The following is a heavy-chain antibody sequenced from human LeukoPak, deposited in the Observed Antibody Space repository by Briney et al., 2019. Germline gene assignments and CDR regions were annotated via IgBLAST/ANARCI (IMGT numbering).Heavy chain of an antibody. V-gene: IGHV3-33*08. CDR3: ARASSSWYGYYYGMDV. D-gene: IGHD6-13*01. CDR2: IWYDGSNK. J-gene: IGHJ6*02. CDR1: GFTVSSNY. Sequence: PGGSLRLSCAASGFTVSSNYMSWVRQAPGKGLEWVAVIWYDGSNKYYADSVKGRFTISRDNSKNTLYLQMNSLRAEDTAVYYCARASSSWYGYYYGMDVWGQGTTVTVSS.